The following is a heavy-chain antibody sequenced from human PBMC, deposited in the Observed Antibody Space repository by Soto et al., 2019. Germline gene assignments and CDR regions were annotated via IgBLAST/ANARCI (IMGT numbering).Heavy chain of an antibody. V-gene: IGHV3-49*03. CDR3: TKTAKGYYYYGMDV. CDR2: IRSKAYGGTT. CDR1: GFTFGDYA. Sequence: GGSLRLSCTASGFTFGDYAMSWFRQAPGKGLEWVGFIRSKAYGGTTEYAASVKGRFTISRDDSKSIAYLQMNSLKTEDTAVYYCTKTAKGYYYYGMDVWGQGTTVTVSS. J-gene: IGHJ6*02.